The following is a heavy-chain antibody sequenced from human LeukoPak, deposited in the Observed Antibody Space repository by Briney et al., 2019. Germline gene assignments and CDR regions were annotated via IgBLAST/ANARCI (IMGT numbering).Heavy chain of an antibody. Sequence: GGSLRLSCAASGFTFSSYGMHWVRQATGKGLEWVSAIGTAGDTYYPGSVKGRFTISRENAKNSLYLQMNSLRAGDTAVYYCARERLLWFGEYGMDVWGQGTTVTVS. D-gene: IGHD3-10*01. J-gene: IGHJ6*02. CDR1: GFTFSSYG. V-gene: IGHV3-13*04. CDR2: IGTAGDT. CDR3: ARERLLWFGEYGMDV.